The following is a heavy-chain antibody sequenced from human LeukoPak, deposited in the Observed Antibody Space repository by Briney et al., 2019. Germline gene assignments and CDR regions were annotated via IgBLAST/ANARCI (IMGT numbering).Heavy chain of an antibody. CDR1: GYTFTSYD. V-gene: IGHV1-8*01. D-gene: IGHD5-12*01. Sequence: GASVKVSCKSSGYTFTSYDINWVRQATGQGLEWMGWMNPNSGNTGYAQKFQGRVTMTRDTSISTAYMELSSLRSEDTAVYYCAKAGILATMNGDWFDPWGQGTLVTVSS. CDR2: MNPNSGNT. CDR3: AKAGILATMNGDWFDP. J-gene: IGHJ5*02.